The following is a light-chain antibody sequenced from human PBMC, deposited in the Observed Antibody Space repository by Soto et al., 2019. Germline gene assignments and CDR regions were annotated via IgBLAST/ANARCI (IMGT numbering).Light chain of an antibody. J-gene: IGKJ4*01. CDR3: QPYGGSPPGVT. V-gene: IGKV3-20*01. Sequence: EIVLTQSPGPLSLSPGESATLSCRASQRVSTSFLAWYQHTPGQAPRLLIFGASSRATGIPDRFTGSGSGTDFTLTISRLEPEDFAVYYCQPYGGSPPGVTFGRGTKVEIK. CDR2: GAS. CDR1: QRVSTSF.